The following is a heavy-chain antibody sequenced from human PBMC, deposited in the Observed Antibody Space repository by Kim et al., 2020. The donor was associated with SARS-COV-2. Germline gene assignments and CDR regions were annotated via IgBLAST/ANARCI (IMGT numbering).Heavy chain of an antibody. D-gene: IGHD3-10*01. CDR1: GGSISSSSYY. CDR3: ARQITMVRGVRMSTFDI. Sequence: SETLSLTCTVSGGSISSSSYYWGWIRQPPGKGLEWIGSIYYSGSTYYNPSLKRRVTISVDTSKNQFSLKLSSVTAADTAVYYCARQITMVRGVRMSTFDIWGQGTMVTVSS. V-gene: IGHV4-39*01. CDR2: IYYSGST. J-gene: IGHJ3*02.